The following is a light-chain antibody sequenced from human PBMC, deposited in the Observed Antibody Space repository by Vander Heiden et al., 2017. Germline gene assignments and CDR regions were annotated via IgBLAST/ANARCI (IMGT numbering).Light chain of an antibody. CDR2: EVS. V-gene: IGLV2-23*02. CDR3: CSYAGSSIVV. CDR1: SSDVGSYNL. Sequence: QSALTQPASVSGSLVQSITISCTGTSSDVGSYNLVSWYQQHPGKAPKLMIYEVSKRPSGVSNRFSGSKSGNTASLTISGLQAEDEADYYCCSYAGSSIVVFGGGTKVTVL. J-gene: IGLJ2*01.